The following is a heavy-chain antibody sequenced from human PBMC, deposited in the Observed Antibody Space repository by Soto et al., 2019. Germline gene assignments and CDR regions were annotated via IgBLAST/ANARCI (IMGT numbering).Heavy chain of an antibody. CDR2: IYYSGST. D-gene: IGHD3-3*01. J-gene: IGHJ4*02. Sequence: PSETLSLTCTFSGGSISSSSYYWGWIRQPPGKGLEWIGSIYYSGSTYYNPSLKSRVTISVDTSKNQFSLKLSSVTAADTAVYYCARSEGTYFDDWGQGTLVTVSS. CDR1: GGSISSSSYY. CDR3: ARSEGTYFDD. V-gene: IGHV4-39*01.